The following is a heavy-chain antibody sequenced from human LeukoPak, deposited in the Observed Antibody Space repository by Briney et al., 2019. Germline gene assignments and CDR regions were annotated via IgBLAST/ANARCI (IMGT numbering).Heavy chain of an antibody. D-gene: IGHD2-2*03. CDR3: ARLMDRARRDAFDI. V-gene: IGHV3-48*01. CDR2: ISSSSSTK. CDR1: GSSFSNYN. Sequence: GGSLRLSCAASGSSFSNYNMNWVRQAPGKGLEWVSYISSSSSTKNYADSVKGRFTVSRDNAWNSLYLQMNSLRAEDTAVYYCARLMDRARRDAFDIWGQGTMVTVSS. J-gene: IGHJ3*02.